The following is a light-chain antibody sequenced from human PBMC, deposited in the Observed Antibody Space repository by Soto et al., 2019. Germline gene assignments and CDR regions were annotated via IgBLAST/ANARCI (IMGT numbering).Light chain of an antibody. J-gene: IGKJ1*01. Sequence: IQITQAPSSLSASVVDRVTITCRASQSMSSWVAWYQPKPAPAPKLLIYDASSLESGVPSRFSGSGSGTEFTLTISSLQPDDFATYYCQQYNRYSWTFGPGTKVDIK. CDR1: QSMSSW. V-gene: IGKV1-5*01. CDR2: DAS. CDR3: QQYNRYSWT.